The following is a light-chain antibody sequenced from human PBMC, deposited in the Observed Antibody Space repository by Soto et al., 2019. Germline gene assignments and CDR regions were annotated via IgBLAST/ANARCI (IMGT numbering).Light chain of an antibody. V-gene: IGKV1-5*01. J-gene: IGKJ2*01. Sequence: DIQMPQSPSTLSASVGDRVTITCRASQSISTWLAWYQQKPGKAPKLLIYDASSLESGVPSRFRGSGSGTEFTLTISTLQPDDFATYYCQQYNTFSYTFGQGTKLENK. CDR2: DAS. CDR3: QQYNTFSYT. CDR1: QSISTW.